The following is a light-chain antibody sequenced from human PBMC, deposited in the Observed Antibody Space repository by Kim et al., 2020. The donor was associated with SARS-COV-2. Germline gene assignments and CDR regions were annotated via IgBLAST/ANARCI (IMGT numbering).Light chain of an antibody. CDR1: QSVNSK. CDR2: SAS. CDR3: QQYNNWPLS. J-gene: IGKJ4*01. Sequence: EIVMTQSPATLSVSPGERVTLSCRASQSVNSKLAWYQQKLGQAPRLLIHSASTRAIGISARFSGSGSGTEFTLSISSLQSEDFAVYYCQQYNNWPLSFGGGTKVDIK. V-gene: IGKV3D-15*01.